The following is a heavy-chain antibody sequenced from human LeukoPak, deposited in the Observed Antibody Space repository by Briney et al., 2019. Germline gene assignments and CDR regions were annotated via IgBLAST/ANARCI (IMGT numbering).Heavy chain of an antibody. J-gene: IGHJ4*02. V-gene: IGHV3-48*04. CDR2: ISSSSSTI. Sequence: GGSLRLSCAASGFTFSSYSMNWVPQAPGKGLEWVSYISSSSSTIYYADSVKGRFTISRDNAKNSLYLQMNSLRAEDTAVYYCARDRPFFCSGGSCYGGWGQGTLVTVSS. CDR1: GFTFSSYS. CDR3: ARDRPFFCSGGSCYGG. D-gene: IGHD2-15*01.